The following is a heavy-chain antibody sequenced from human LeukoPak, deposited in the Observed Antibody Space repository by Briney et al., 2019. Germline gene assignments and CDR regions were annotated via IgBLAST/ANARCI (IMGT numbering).Heavy chain of an antibody. CDR1: GFTFSDYY. D-gene: IGHD3-22*01. CDR3: ARDNRRSYDSSGYSGTFDC. CDR2: ISSSGSTI. V-gene: IGHV3-11*01. Sequence: GGSLRLSCAASGFTFSDYYVSWIRQAPGKGLEWVSYISSSGSTIYYADSVKGRFTISRDNAKNSLYLQMNSLRAEDTAVYYCARDNRRSYDSSGYSGTFDCWGQGTLVTVSS. J-gene: IGHJ4*02.